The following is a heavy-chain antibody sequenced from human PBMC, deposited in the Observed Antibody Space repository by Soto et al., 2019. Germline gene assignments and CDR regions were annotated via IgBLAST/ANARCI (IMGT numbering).Heavy chain of an antibody. J-gene: IGHJ6*02. CDR3: ARGGLALMDV. Sequence: GASVKVSCKASGYSFTSYAMHWVRQAPGQRREWMGWINAGNGNTKYSQKFQGRVTITRDTSASTAYMELSSLRSEDTVVYYCARGGLALMDVWGQGTTVTVSS. CDR1: GYSFTSYA. D-gene: IGHD3-16*01. CDR2: INAGNGNT. V-gene: IGHV1-3*01.